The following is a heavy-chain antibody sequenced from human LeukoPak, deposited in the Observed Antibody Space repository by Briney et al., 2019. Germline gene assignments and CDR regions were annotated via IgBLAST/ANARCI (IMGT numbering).Heavy chain of an antibody. D-gene: IGHD3-22*01. CDR2: IYYSGST. Sequence: SQTLSLTCTVSGGSISSRSYYWSWIRQHPGQGLEWIGYIYYSGSTYYNPSLKSRVIISVDTSKNQFSLKLSSVTAADTAVYYCARDFKDYDSSGYYAFDIWGQGTMVTVSS. V-gene: IGHV4-31*03. CDR3: ARDFKDYDSSGYYAFDI. J-gene: IGHJ3*02. CDR1: GGSISSRSYY.